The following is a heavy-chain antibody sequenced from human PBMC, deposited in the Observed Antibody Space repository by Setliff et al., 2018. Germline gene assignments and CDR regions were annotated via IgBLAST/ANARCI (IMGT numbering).Heavy chain of an antibody. CDR1: GFSISSGYY. D-gene: IGHD5-18*01. J-gene: IGHJ4*02. Sequence: PSETLSLTCAVSGFSISSGYYWGWIRQSPGTGLEWIGSIFYSGSTSYYNPSLKSRVTISVDTSKNQFSLKLSSVTAADSAIYYCARQVDTPMAPIDYWGQGTLVTVSS. CDR2: IFYSGSTS. V-gene: IGHV4-38-2*01. CDR3: ARQVDTPMAPIDY.